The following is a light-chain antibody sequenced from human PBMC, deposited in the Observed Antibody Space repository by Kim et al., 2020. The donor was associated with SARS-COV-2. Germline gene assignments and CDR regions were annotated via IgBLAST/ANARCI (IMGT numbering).Light chain of an antibody. CDR3: QQFSNFEVT. CDR1: QGIGTT. CDR2: DAS. Sequence: ASVGDRVTITCRASQGIGTTLAWYQQSPGKPPKVLIYDASSLESVVPARFSGSGTGTDFTLTISSLQPGDFATYYCQQFSNFEVTFGGGTKVDIK. J-gene: IGKJ4*01. V-gene: IGKV1D-13*01.